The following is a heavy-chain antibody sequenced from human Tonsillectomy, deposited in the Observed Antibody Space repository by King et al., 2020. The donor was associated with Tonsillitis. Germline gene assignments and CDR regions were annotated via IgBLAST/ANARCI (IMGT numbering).Heavy chain of an antibody. CDR1: GDTFSTYT. CDR3: AREYGDYGFDY. J-gene: IGHJ4*02. Sequence: QVQLVQSGAEVKKPGSSVKVSCKASGDTFSTYTITWVRQAPGHGLEWMGGIVPLFGTTNYAQKFQGRVTITADGSTSTAYMELSSLRSDDTAVYYCAREYGDYGFDYWGQGTLVTVSS. D-gene: IGHD4-17*01. CDR2: IVPLFGTT. V-gene: IGHV1-69*01.